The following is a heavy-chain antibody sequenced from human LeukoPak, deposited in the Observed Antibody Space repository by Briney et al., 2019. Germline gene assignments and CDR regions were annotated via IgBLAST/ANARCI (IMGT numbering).Heavy chain of an antibody. Sequence: GGSLRLSCAASGSTSSNYALSWVRQAPGKGLEWVSGISNSGGSTYYADSVKGRFTISRDNSKNTLYLQMNSLRADDTAVYYCAKGDGYNYDNWFDPWGQGTLVTVSS. V-gene: IGHV3-23*01. CDR1: GSTSSNYA. J-gene: IGHJ5*02. CDR3: AKGDGYNYDNWFDP. D-gene: IGHD5-24*01. CDR2: ISNSGGST.